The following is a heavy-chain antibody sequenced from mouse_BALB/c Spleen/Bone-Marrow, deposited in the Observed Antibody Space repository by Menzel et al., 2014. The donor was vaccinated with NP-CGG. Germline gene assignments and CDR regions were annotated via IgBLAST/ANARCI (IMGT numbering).Heavy chain of an antibody. Sequence: EVQLQESGAELVKPGASVKLSCTASGFNIKDTYMHWVKQRPEQGLEWIGRIDPANGNTKYDPKFQGKATITADTSSNTAYLQLSSLTSEDTAVYYCARSRDYGSGYYAMDYWGQGTSVTVSS. CDR2: IDPANGNT. D-gene: IGHD1-1*01. CDR3: ARSRDYGSGYYAMDY. V-gene: IGHV14-3*02. CDR1: GFNIKDTY. J-gene: IGHJ4*01.